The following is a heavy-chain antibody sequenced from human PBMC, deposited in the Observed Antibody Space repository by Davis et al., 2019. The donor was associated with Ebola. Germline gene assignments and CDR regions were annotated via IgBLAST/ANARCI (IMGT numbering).Heavy chain of an antibody. Sequence: PSETLSLTCAVYGGSFSGYYWSWIRQPPGKGLEWIGEIYHSGSTNYNPSLKSRVTISVDKSKNQFSLKLSSVTAADTAVYYCARLSFSIAARPPLNWFDPWGQGTLVTVSS. J-gene: IGHJ5*02. CDR1: GGSFSGYY. V-gene: IGHV4-34*01. D-gene: IGHD6-6*01. CDR3: ARLSFSIAARPPLNWFDP. CDR2: IYHSGST.